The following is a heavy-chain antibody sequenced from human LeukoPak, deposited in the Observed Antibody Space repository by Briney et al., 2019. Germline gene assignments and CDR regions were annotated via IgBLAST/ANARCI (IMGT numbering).Heavy chain of an antibody. Sequence: PSETLSLTCTISGASITSSYWSWIRQPPGEGLERIGYVYHTGNTDYNPSLRSRVTISLDTSKSHFTLSLSSATAADTAVYFCARHPFSNPFDFWGRGTLVTVSS. CDR3: ARHPFSNPFDF. V-gene: IGHV4-59*08. J-gene: IGHJ4*02. CDR2: VYHTGNT. D-gene: IGHD2/OR15-2a*01. CDR1: GASITSSY.